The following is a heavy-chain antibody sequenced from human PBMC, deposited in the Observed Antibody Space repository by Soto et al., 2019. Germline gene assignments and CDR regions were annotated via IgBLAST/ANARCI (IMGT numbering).Heavy chain of an antibody. Sequence: SGPTLVNPTQTLTLTCTFSGFSLSTSGMCVSWIRQPPGKALEWLALIDWDDDKYYSTSLKTRLTISKDTSKNQVVLTMTNMDPVDTATYYCARSMAIPPPPTWSHYRGQGTLVTLFS. D-gene: IGHD3-3*01. J-gene: IGHJ4*02. CDR3: ARSMAIPPPPTWSHY. CDR2: IDWDDDK. V-gene: IGHV2-70*01. CDR1: GFSLSTSGMC.